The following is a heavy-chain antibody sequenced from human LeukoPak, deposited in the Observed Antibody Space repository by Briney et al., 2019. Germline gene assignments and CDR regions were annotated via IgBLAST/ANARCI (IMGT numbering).Heavy chain of an antibody. CDR3: ARDFFHGHCAGLSCFLLDY. D-gene: IGHD2-15*01. CDR2: ISANNGDT. Sequence: GASVKVSCKASDYTFTRYGISWVRQAPGQGLEWMGWISANNGDTNSAQKFQGRVTMTTDTSTSPAYMELRSLRSDDTAVYYCARDFFHGHCAGLSCFLLDYWGQGSLVTVSS. CDR1: DYTFTRYG. J-gene: IGHJ4*02. V-gene: IGHV1-18*01.